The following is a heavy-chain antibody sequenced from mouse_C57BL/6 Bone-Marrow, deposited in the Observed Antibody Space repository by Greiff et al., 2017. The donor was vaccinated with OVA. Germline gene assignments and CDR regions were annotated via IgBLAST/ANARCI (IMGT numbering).Heavy chain of an antibody. CDR3: ARRTTVVYWYFDV. CDR2: IYPGSGST. J-gene: IGHJ1*03. CDR1: GYTFTSYW. V-gene: IGHV1-55*01. Sequence: QVQLQQSGPELVKPGASVKMSCKASGYTFTSYWITWVKQRPGQGLEWIGDIYPGSGSTNYNEKFKSKATLTVDTSSSTAYMQLSSLTSEDSAVYYCARRTTVVYWYFDVWGTGTTVTVSS. D-gene: IGHD1-1*01.